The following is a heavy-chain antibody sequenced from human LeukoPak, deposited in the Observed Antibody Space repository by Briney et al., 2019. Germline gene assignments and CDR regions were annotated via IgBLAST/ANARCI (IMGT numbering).Heavy chain of an antibody. CDR2: IYTNEST. Sequence: LETLSLTCTVSGGSISSYYWSWIRQPAGKGLEWIGRIYTNESTNYNPSLKSRVTMSVDTSKNQFSLKLSSVTAADTAVYYCARSSLVGATFNWFDPWGQGTLVTVSS. J-gene: IGHJ5*02. CDR1: GGSISSYY. CDR3: ARSSLVGATFNWFDP. D-gene: IGHD1-26*01. V-gene: IGHV4-4*07.